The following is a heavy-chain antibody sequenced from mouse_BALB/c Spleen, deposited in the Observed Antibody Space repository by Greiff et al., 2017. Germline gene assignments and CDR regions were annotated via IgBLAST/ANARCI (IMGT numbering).Heavy chain of an antibody. Sequence: EVKLQESGGGLVQPGGSLKLSCAASGFTFNSYTMSWIRQTPEKRLEWVAYISDGGGSTYYPDTVKGRFTISRDTAKNTLYLQMSSLKSEDTAMYYCARHGNAMDYWGQGTSVTVSS. V-gene: IGHV5-12-2*01. J-gene: IGHJ4*01. CDR3: ARHGNAMDY. D-gene: IGHD1-1*02. CDR1: GFTFNSYT. CDR2: ISDGGGST.